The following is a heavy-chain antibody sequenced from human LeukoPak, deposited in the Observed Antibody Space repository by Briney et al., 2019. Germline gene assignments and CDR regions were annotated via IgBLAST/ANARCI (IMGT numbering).Heavy chain of an antibody. J-gene: IGHJ4*02. V-gene: IGHV3-7*03. CDR3: ATGASGSWDF. Sequence: PGGSLRLSWAASGFTFSTSWMSWVRQPPGKGLEWVANISPDGSTKYHMDSVKGRFTISRDNAKDSLYLEMSRLRDDDTAMYYCATGASGSWDFGGQGTLVTVSS. D-gene: IGHD6-13*01. CDR2: ISPDGSTK. CDR1: GFTFSTSW.